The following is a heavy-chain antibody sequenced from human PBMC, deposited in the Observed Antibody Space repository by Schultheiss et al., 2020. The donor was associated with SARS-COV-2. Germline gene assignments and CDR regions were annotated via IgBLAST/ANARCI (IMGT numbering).Heavy chain of an antibody. D-gene: IGHD5-24*01. V-gene: IGHV2-5*02. Sequence: SGPTLVKATQTLTLTCTFSGFSLTTNGMGVGWIRQPPGKALEWLALIYWDDDKRYSPSLKSRLTISKDTSKNQVVLTMTDMDPVDTATYYCAHSREWLQSDYWGQGTLVTVSS. CDR1: GFSLTTNGMG. J-gene: IGHJ4*02. CDR2: IYWDDDK. CDR3: AHSREWLQSDY.